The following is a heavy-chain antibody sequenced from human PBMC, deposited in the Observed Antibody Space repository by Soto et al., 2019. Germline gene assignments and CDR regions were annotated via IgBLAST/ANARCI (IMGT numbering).Heavy chain of an antibody. CDR3: ASSNIVAAPYGMDV. CDR1: GYTFTRYA. Sequence: QVQLVQSGAEVKKPGASVKVSCKASGYTFTRYAMHWVRQAPGQRLEWMGWINAGNGNTKYSQKFQGRVTITKDTSGSTAYRELSSLRSEDTAVYYCASSNIVAAPYGMDVWGQGTTVTVS. D-gene: IGHD6-13*01. V-gene: IGHV1-3*01. CDR2: INAGNGNT. J-gene: IGHJ6*02.